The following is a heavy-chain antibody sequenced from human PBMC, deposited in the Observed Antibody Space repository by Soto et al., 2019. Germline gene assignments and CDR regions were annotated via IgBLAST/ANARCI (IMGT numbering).Heavy chain of an antibody. CDR3: AKGNIRYDSISGCFDY. CDR2: ISGSGGST. D-gene: IGHD3-22*01. CDR1: GFTFSSYA. Sequence: GGSLRLSCAASGFTFSSYAMSWVRQAPGKGLEWVSAISGSGGSTYYADSVKGRFTISRDNSKNTLYLQMNSLRAEDTAVYYCAKGNIRYDSISGCFDYWGQGTLVTVSS. V-gene: IGHV3-23*01. J-gene: IGHJ4*02.